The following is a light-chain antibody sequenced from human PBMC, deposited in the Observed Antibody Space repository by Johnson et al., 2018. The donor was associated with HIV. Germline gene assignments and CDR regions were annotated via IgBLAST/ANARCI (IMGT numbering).Light chain of an antibody. V-gene: IGLV1-51*02. CDR1: SSNIGNNY. CDR2: ESN. J-gene: IGLJ1*01. Sequence: QSVLTQPPSVSAAPGQKVTISCSGSSSNIGNNYVSWYQQLPGTAPKLLIYESNKRPSGIPDRFSGSKSGTSATLGITGLQTGDEADYYCGTWDISLSVGYVFGTGTKVTVL. CDR3: GTWDISLSVGYV.